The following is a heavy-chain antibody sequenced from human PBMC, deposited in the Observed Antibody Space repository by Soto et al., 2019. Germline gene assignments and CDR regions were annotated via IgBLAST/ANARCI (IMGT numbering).Heavy chain of an antibody. D-gene: IGHD2-8*01. V-gene: IGHV1-69*01. CDR2: MIPFFGKP. Sequence: QMQLVQSGAELKKPGSSVKVSCKVSGDTFTANALTWVRQAPGQGLEWIGGMIPFFGKPSYAQNFQGRVTITADRSTTDESTSTAYMELSSLRFEDTAVYYCGRVALNGPGNHWGQGTLVTVSS. J-gene: IGHJ5*02. CDR3: GRVALNGPGNH. CDR1: GDTFTANA.